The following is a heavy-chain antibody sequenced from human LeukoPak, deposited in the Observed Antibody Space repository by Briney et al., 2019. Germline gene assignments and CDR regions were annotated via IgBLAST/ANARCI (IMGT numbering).Heavy chain of an antibody. V-gene: IGHV1-69*04. CDR3: ARDPDDLLSGGSYYDNGMDV. J-gene: IGHJ6*02. Sequence: GASVKVSCKASGDIFSNYGISWVRQAPGQGLEWMARIIPILNILNYAQKFQGRLTISADKPTSTAYMELSSLTSEDTAVYYCARDPDDLLSGGSYYDNGMDVWGQGTTVSV. D-gene: IGHD3-3*01. CDR1: GDIFSNYG. CDR2: IIPILNIL.